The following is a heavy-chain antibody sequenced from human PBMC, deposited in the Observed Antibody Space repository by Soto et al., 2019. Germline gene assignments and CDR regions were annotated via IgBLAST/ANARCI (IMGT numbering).Heavy chain of an antibody. CDR2: IIPIFTTA. CDR1: GGTFNSCA. V-gene: IGHV1-69*13. Sequence: GASVKVSCKASGGTFNSCAISWVRQAPGQGLEWMGGIIPIFTTANYAQKFQGRVTITADESTSTAYMELSSLRSEDTAVYYCARGTGNYYYYGMDVWGQGTTVT. J-gene: IGHJ6*02. CDR3: ARGTGNYYYYGMDV.